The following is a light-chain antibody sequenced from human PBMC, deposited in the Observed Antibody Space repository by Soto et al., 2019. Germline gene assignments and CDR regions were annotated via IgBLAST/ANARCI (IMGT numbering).Light chain of an antibody. Sequence: DLQMTQSPSSLSASVGDRVTITCRASQGISNFLAWYQQKPGKVPKLLISAASTLQSGVPSRFSGSGSVTDFTLTSTSLQPEDVATYYCQKYSSVITFGQGTRLEIK. CDR3: QKYSSVIT. CDR2: AAS. V-gene: IGKV1-27*01. CDR1: QGISNF. J-gene: IGKJ5*01.